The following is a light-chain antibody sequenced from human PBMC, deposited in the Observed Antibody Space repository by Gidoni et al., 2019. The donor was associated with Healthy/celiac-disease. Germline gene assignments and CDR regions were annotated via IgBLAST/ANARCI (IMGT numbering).Light chain of an antibody. Sequence: EIVLTQSPGTLSLSPGERATLSCRASQSVSSSYLAWYQQKPGQAPRLLIYGASSRATGIPDRFSGSGSGTDFTLTISSLEPEDFAVYYCQQYGSSPVLFGQGTKVEIK. J-gene: IGKJ1*01. CDR3: QQYGSSPVL. CDR1: QSVSSSY. CDR2: GAS. V-gene: IGKV3-20*01.